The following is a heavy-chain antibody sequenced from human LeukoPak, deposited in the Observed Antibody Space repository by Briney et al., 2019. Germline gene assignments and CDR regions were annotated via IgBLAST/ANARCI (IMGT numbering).Heavy chain of an antibody. J-gene: IGHJ4*02. D-gene: IGHD3-22*01. CDR2: IWYDGSNK. Sequence: PGRSLRLSCAASGFTFSSYGMHWVRQAPGKGLEWVAVIWYDGSNKYYADSVKGRFTISRDNSKNTLYLQMNSLRAEDTAVYYCARSKYDSSGYHYDYWGQETLVTVSS. V-gene: IGHV3-33*01. CDR3: ARSKYDSSGYHYDY. CDR1: GFTFSSYG.